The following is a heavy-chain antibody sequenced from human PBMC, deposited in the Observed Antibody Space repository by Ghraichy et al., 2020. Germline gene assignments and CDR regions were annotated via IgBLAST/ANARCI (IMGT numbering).Heavy chain of an antibody. CDR3: ALFANWGLNDAFDI. CDR1: AGSIASGSFY. CDR2: MYVSGST. V-gene: IGHV4-61*09. Sequence: SQTLSLTCTVSAGSIASGSFYWNWIRQPAGKGLEWIGHMYVSGSTNYNPSLKSRVTISEDTSKNQFSLELSSVTAADTAVYYCALFANWGLNDAFDIWGQRTVVTVSS. J-gene: IGHJ3*02. D-gene: IGHD7-27*01.